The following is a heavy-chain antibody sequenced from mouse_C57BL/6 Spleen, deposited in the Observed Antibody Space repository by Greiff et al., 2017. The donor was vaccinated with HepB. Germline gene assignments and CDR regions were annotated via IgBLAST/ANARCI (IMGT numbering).Heavy chain of an antibody. CDR1: GFTFSDYG. CDR2: ISSCSSTI. Sequence: EVMLVESGGGLVKPGGSLKLSCAASGFTFSDYGMHWVRQAPEKGLEWVAYISSCSSTIYYADTVKGRFTISRDNAKNTLFLQMTSLRSEDTAMYYCARETTVVAPDAMDYLGQGTSVTVSS. J-gene: IGHJ4*01. V-gene: IGHV5-17*01. D-gene: IGHD1-1*01. CDR3: ARETTVVAPDAMDY.